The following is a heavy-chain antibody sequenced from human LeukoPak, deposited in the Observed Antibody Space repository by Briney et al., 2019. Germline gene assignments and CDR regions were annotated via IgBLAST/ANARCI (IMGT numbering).Heavy chain of an antibody. CDR1: GFTFSIYG. D-gene: IGHD2-2*01. CDR2: ISYDGSNE. Sequence: GGSLRLSCAASGFTFSIYGMHWVRQAPGKGLEWGAVISYDGSNEYYAVSVKGRFTISRDNYKNTLYLQMNSLRPEDAAVYYCARDYFCSSTSCFATGAFDIWGQGTMVTVSS. J-gene: IGHJ3*02. V-gene: IGHV3-30*03. CDR3: ARDYFCSSTSCFATGAFDI.